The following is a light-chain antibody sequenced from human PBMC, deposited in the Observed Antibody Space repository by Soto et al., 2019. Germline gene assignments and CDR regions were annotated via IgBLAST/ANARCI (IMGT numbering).Light chain of an antibody. CDR3: QQYHNLWA. CDR2: RAS. Sequence: IPLTQSPATVSVSPWETVTLSCRASQNIYSNLGWYQQRPGQAPRLIIYRASTRATGIPARFSGSGSGTEFTLTINSLQSEDFAVYYCQQYHNLWAFGRGAKVDIK. J-gene: IGKJ1*01. V-gene: IGKV3-15*01. CDR1: QNIYSN.